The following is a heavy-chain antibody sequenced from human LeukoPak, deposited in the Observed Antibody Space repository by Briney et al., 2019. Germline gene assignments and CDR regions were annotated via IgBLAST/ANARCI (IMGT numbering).Heavy chain of an antibody. D-gene: IGHD6-13*01. CDR2: ISSNGGST. CDR1: GFTFSSYA. CDR3: VKDPYSSSWYLDY. Sequence: GGSLRLSCSASGFTFSSYAMHWVRQAPGKGPEYVSAISSNGGSTYYADSVKGRFTISRDNSKNTLYLQMSSLRAEDTAVYYCVKDPYSSSWYLDYWGQGTLVTVSS. V-gene: IGHV3-64D*06. J-gene: IGHJ4*02.